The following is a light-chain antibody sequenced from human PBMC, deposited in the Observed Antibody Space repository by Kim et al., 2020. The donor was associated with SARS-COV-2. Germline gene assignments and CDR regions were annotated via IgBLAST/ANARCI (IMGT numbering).Light chain of an antibody. Sequence: KGTILCSGSTSNIGVNTVNLYQQLPGTAPKRPIYSNNQRPSGVPDRFSGSKSGTSASLGISGLQSEDEADYYCATWDDSLNGLVFGGGTQLTVL. CDR1: TSNIGVNT. J-gene: IGLJ3*02. CDR3: ATWDDSLNGLV. CDR2: SNN. V-gene: IGLV1-44*01.